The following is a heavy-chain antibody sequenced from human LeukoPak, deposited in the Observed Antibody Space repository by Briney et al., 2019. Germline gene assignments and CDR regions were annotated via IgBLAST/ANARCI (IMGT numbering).Heavy chain of an antibody. CDR1: GGSISSSSYY. Sequence: SETLSLTCTVSGGSISSSSYYWGWIRQPPGKGLEWTWSIYYSGSTYYNPSLKSRVTISVDTSKNQFSLKLSSVTAADTAVYYCAGSIAAAGSFDYWGQGTLVTVSS. CDR2: IYYSGST. D-gene: IGHD6-13*01. V-gene: IGHV4-39*01. J-gene: IGHJ4*02. CDR3: AGSIAAAGSFDY.